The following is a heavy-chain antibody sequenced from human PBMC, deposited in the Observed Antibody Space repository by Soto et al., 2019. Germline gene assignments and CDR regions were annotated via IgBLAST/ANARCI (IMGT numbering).Heavy chain of an antibody. J-gene: IGHJ6*02. CDR2: ISYDGSNK. CDR1: GFTFSHYG. CDR3: AKDLVAWSNYYYYGMDV. Sequence: QVQLGESGGGVVQPGRSLRLSCGASGFTFSHYGMHWVRQAPGKGLEWVAIISYDGSNKYYADSVKGRFTISRDNSKNTLYLQMISVRAEDTSVYYCAKDLVAWSNYYYYGMDVWGQGTTVTVSS. D-gene: IGHD6-6*01. V-gene: IGHV3-30*18.